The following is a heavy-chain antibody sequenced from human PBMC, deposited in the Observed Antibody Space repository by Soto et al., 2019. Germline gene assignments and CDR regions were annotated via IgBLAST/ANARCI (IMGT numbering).Heavy chain of an antibody. CDR1: GFTFSSYA. V-gene: IGHV3-30-3*01. J-gene: IGHJ6*02. Sequence: GGSLRLSCAASGFTFSSYAMHWVRQAPGKGLEWVAVISYDGSNKYYAESVKGRFTISRDNSKNTLYLQMNSLRAEDTALYYCARDGRSIAALDYYYYGMDVWGQGTTVTVSS. D-gene: IGHD6-6*01. CDR2: ISYDGSNK. CDR3: ARDGRSIAALDYYYYGMDV.